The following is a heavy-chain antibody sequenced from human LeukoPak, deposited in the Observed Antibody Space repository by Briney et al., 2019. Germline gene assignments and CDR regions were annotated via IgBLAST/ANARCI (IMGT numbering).Heavy chain of an antibody. V-gene: IGHV1-8*01. CDR2: MNPNSGNT. D-gene: IGHD1-1*01. Sequence: ASVKVSCKASGYTFTSYDINWVRQATGQGLEWMGWMNPNSGNTGYAQKFQGWVTMTRDTSISTAYMELSRLRSDDTAVYYCARDLTGGAFDIWGQGTMVTVSS. J-gene: IGHJ3*02. CDR1: GYTFTSYD. CDR3: ARDLTGGAFDI.